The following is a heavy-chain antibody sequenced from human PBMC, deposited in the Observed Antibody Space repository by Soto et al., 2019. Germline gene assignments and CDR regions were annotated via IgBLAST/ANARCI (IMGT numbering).Heavy chain of an antibody. V-gene: IGHV1-3*01. Sequence: ASVTVSCTASGYTLTSYGISWVRPAKKQGLEWMGWINAGNGNTKYSQKFQGRVTITRDTSASTAYMELSSLRSEDTAVYYCARDSPYSQVCDYWGQGTLVTVSS. J-gene: IGHJ4*02. CDR2: INAGNGNT. D-gene: IGHD6-13*01. CDR1: GYTLTSYG. CDR3: ARDSPYSQVCDY.